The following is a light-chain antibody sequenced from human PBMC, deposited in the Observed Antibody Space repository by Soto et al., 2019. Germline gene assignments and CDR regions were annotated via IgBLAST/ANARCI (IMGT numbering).Light chain of an antibody. J-gene: IGLJ2*01. CDR2: SNN. CDR1: SSNIGSNL. CDR3: ATWDDSLMVEV. V-gene: IGLV1-44*01. Sequence: QSVLTQPPSASGTPGQRVTISCSGSSSNIGSNLVNWYQQFPGTAPKLLIYSNNQRPSGVPDRITGAKSGTSASLAISGLHSEDEADYYCATWDDSLMVEVLGGGTKLTVL.